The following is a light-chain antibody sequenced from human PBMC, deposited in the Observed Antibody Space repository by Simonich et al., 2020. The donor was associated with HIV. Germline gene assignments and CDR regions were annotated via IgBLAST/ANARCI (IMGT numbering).Light chain of an antibody. J-gene: IGKJ3*01. V-gene: IGKV4-1*01. Sequence: DIVMTQSPDSLVVSLGERATINCKSSQSVLYSSNNKNYLAWYQQKPGQLPKLLIYWASTRESGVPERFSGSGSGTDFTLTISSLQAEDVAVYYCQQYYSTPLTFGPGTKVEIK. CDR1: QSVLYSSNNKNY. CDR2: WAS. CDR3: QQYYSTPLT.